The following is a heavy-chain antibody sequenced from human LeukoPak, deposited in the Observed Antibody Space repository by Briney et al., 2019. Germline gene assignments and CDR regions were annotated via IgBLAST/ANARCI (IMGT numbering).Heavy chain of an antibody. V-gene: IGHV3-30*19. CDR3: ATRRFGELTY. CDR1: GFTFSIYG. CDR2: ISYDGSNK. Sequence: GGSLRLSCAASGFTFSIYGMHWVRQAPGKGLEWVAVISYDGSNKYYADSVKGRFTISRDNSKNTLYLQMNSLRAEDTAVYYCATRRFGELTYWGQGTLVTVSS. J-gene: IGHJ4*02. D-gene: IGHD3-10*01.